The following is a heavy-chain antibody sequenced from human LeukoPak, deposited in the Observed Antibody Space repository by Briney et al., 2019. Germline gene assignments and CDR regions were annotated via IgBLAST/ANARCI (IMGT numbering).Heavy chain of an antibody. Sequence: SETLSLTCTVSGGSISSGYWSWIRQPPGRGLEWIGYIYYRGSTNYNSSLKSRVTISLDTSKNQVSLELSSVTAADTAVYYCARGITIFGVVSHFDYWGQGTLVTVSS. D-gene: IGHD3-3*01. V-gene: IGHV4-59*01. J-gene: IGHJ4*02. CDR2: IYYRGST. CDR3: ARGITIFGVVSHFDY. CDR1: GGSISSGY.